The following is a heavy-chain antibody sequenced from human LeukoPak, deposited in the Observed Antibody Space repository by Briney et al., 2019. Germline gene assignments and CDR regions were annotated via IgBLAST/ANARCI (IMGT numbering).Heavy chain of an antibody. J-gene: IGHJ4*02. D-gene: IGHD7-27*01. Sequence: GGSLRLSCAASGLTFSSHWMHWVRQAPGKGLVWVSRITNDGSSTTYADSVKGRFTISRDNSKNTLYLQMNSLRAEDTAVYYCARGPPNWGYDYWGPGTLVTVSS. V-gene: IGHV3-74*01. CDR3: ARGPPNWGYDY. CDR1: GLTFSSHW. CDR2: ITNDGSST.